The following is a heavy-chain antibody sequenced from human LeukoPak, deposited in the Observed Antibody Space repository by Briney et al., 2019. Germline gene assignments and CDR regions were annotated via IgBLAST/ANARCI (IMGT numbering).Heavy chain of an antibody. Sequence: PGGSLRLSCAASGFIFTMYGIHWVRQSPGKGLEWVAVISTDGNNEYYAKSVKGRFTISRDNSKNTVYLQMTSLRTEDTAVYYCAKDQIGWAPGYVSGPLDQWGQGTLVTVSS. D-gene: IGHD6-19*01. CDR1: GFIFTMYG. CDR3: AKDQIGWAPGYVSGPLDQ. J-gene: IGHJ4*02. CDR2: ISTDGNNE. V-gene: IGHV3-30*18.